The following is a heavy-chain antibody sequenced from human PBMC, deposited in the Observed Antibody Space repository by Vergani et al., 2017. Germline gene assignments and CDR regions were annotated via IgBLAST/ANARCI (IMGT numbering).Heavy chain of an antibody. Sequence: VQVVESGGGLIKPGGSLRLSCVVSGITFKNAWINWVRQAPGKGLEWVASIRSDESRRYYGDSMEGPFTISRDNSKNTLYLQMKSLRPEDTAVYYCAKEGGGYCSGGTCYPEYWGEGTLVIDSS. CDR1: GITFKNAW. CDR3: AKEGGGYCSGGTCYPEY. J-gene: IGHJ4*02. CDR2: IRSDESRR. D-gene: IGHD2-15*01. V-gene: IGHV3-30*02.